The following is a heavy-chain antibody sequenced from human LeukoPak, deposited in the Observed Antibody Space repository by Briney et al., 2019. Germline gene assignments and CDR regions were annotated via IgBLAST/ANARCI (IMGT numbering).Heavy chain of an antibody. CDR1: GYTFTGYY. J-gene: IGHJ5*02. Sequence: ASVKVSCKASGYTFTGYYMHWVRQAPGQGLEWMGWINPNSGGTNYAQKFQGRVTMTTDTSTSTAYMELRSLRSDDTAVYYCARAPWVYFDWLPFDPWGQGTLVTVSS. CDR3: ARAPWVYFDWLPFDP. V-gene: IGHV1-2*02. CDR2: INPNSGGT. D-gene: IGHD3-9*01.